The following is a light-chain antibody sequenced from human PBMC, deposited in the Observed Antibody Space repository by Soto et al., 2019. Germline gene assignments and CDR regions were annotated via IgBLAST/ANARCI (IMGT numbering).Light chain of an antibody. V-gene: IGKV1-39*01. CDR1: RSIGNY. CDR2: LTS. Sequence: DIQMTQSPSSLSASVGDRVTITCRASRSIGNYLNWYQQKPESAPNLLIYLTSSLQSGVPSRFIGSGSGTYFTLTISSLQPEDFATYYCQQSYSTPYSFGQGTNLEIK. J-gene: IGKJ2*01. CDR3: QQSYSTPYS.